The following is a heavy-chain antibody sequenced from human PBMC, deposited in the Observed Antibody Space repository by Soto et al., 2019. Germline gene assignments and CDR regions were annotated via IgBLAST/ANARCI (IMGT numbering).Heavy chain of an antibody. Sequence: QVQLQESGPELVKPSQTLSLTCTVSGGSISSGGYYWSWIRQHPGKGLEWIGYIYYSGSTYYNPSLKSRVTISVDTSKNQFSLKLSSVTAADTAVYYCARAYCSSTSCYTYAFDIWGQGTMVTVSS. D-gene: IGHD2-2*02. CDR3: ARAYCSSTSCYTYAFDI. J-gene: IGHJ3*02. V-gene: IGHV4-31*03. CDR1: GGSISSGGYY. CDR2: IYYSGST.